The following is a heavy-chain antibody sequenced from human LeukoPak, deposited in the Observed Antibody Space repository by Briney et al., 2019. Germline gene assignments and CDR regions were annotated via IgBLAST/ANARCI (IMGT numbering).Heavy chain of an antibody. CDR2: ISNDGSSK. J-gene: IGHJ4*02. D-gene: IGHD4-17*01. Sequence: GGSLRLSCAASGFTFSSYGMHWVRQAPGKGLEWVAVISNDGSSKYYADPVKGRFTISRDNSKNTLYLQMNSLRTEDTAVYYCAKDRTTVTTVYWGQGTLVTVSS. V-gene: IGHV3-30*18. CDR1: GFTFSSYG. CDR3: AKDRTTVTTVY.